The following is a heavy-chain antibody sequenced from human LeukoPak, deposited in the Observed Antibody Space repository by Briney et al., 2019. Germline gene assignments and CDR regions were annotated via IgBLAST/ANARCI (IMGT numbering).Heavy chain of an antibody. D-gene: IGHD1-26*01. Sequence: GESLKISCKGSGYSFTSYWIGWVRQLPGKGLDWMGIIYPGDSDARHSPSFQGQVTISADKSISTAYLQWSSLEASDTAMYYCARGSIVGATPNYFDYWGQGTLVTVSS. CDR2: IYPGDSDA. V-gene: IGHV5-51*01. CDR3: ARGSIVGATPNYFDY. J-gene: IGHJ4*02. CDR1: GYSFTSYW.